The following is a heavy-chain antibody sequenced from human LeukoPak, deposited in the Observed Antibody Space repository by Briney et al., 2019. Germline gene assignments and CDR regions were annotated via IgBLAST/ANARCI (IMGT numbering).Heavy chain of an antibody. CDR3: ARVPGYYYYGMDV. CDR1: GGSISSYY. CDR2: INHSGST. D-gene: IGHD1-14*01. V-gene: IGHV4-34*01. J-gene: IGHJ6*02. Sequence: SETLSLTCTVSGGSISSYYWSWIRQPPGKGLEWIGEINHSGSTNYNPSLKSRVTISVDTSKNQFSLKLSSVTAADTAVYYCARVPGYYYYGMDVWGQGTTVTVSS.